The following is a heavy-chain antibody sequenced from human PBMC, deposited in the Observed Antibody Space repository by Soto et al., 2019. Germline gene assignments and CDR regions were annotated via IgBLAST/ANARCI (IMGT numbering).Heavy chain of an antibody. V-gene: IGHV4-59*01. Sequence: QVQLQESGPGLVKPSETLSLTCTVSGGSISSYYWSWIRQPPGKGLEWIGYIYYSGSTNYNPSLKSRVTISVDTSKNQFSLKLSSVTAADTAVYYCARVGGGANWNYKPYDYGMDVWGQGTTVTVAS. CDR3: ARVGGGANWNYKPYDYGMDV. J-gene: IGHJ6*02. CDR2: IYYSGST. CDR1: GGSISSYY. D-gene: IGHD1-7*01.